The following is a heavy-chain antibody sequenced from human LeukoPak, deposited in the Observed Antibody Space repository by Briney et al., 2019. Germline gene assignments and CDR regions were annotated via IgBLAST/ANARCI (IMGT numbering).Heavy chain of an antibody. D-gene: IGHD6-19*01. CDR3: ARRRDGSPWYENY. V-gene: IGHV1-3*01. CDR2: INAGNGNT. CDR1: GYTFTSYA. J-gene: IGHJ4*02. Sequence: GASVKVSCKASGYTFTSYAMHWVRQGPGQRLEWMGWINAGNGNTKYSQKFKGRVTITRDTSASTAYMELSSLRSEDTAVYYCARRRDGSPWYENYWGQGTLVTVSS.